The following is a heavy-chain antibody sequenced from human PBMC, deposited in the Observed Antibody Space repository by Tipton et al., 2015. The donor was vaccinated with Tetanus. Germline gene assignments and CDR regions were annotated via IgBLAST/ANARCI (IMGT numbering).Heavy chain of an antibody. Sequence: LRLSCAVYGASFSDYYWSWIRQAPGKGLEWIGEINHSGNTNHNPSLKSRVTLSVDTSKNQFSLKLNSVTAADTAMYYCVTVNFPNSYHYGMDVGGQGTPVTVSS. D-gene: IGHD1-1*01. CDR1: GASFSDYY. CDR3: VTVNFPNSYHYGMDV. J-gene: IGHJ6*02. V-gene: IGHV4-34*01. CDR2: INHSGNT.